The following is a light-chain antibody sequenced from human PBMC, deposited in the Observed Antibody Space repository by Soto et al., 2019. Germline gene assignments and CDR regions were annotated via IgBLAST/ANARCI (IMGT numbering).Light chain of an antibody. Sequence: DIQMTQSPSTLSASVGDRVTITCRASQSITSWLAWYQQKPGKAPKLLMYDASSLHSGVPSRFSRSGSGTEFTLTISSLQPDDFATYYCQQYNGYPWTFGQGTKVEIK. CDR2: DAS. CDR3: QQYNGYPWT. V-gene: IGKV1-5*01. CDR1: QSITSW. J-gene: IGKJ1*01.